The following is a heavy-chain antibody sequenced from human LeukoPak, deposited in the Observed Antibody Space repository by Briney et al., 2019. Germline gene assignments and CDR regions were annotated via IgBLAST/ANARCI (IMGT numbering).Heavy chain of an antibody. V-gene: IGHV4-34*01. CDR1: GASISTSY. CDR2: INHSGST. J-gene: IGHJ5*02. D-gene: IGHD6-13*01. CDR3: ARCKGIAAAGTKRAWFDP. Sequence: PSETLSLTCTVSGASISTSYLSWIRQPPGKGLEWIGEINHSGSTNYNPSLKSRVTISVDTSKNQFSLKLSSVTAADTAVYYCARCKGIAAAGTKRAWFDPWGQGTLVTVSS.